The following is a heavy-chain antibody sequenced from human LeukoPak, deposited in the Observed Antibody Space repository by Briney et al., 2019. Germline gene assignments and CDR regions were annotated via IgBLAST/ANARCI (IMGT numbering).Heavy chain of an antibody. V-gene: IGHV3-7*01. CDR1: GFRFSSFW. CDR3: ARTGTLGNWFDP. J-gene: IGHJ5*02. Sequence: GGSLRLSCAASGFRFSSFWMSWVRQAPGKGLDWVANINQNGGVKHYVDSVKGRFTISRDNAKNSLYLQMNSLRAEDTAVYYCARTGTLGNWFDPWGQGTLVTVSS. D-gene: IGHD3-10*01. CDR2: INQNGGVK.